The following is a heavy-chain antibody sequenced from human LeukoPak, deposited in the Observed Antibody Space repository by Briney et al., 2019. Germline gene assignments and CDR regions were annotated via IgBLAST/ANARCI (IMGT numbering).Heavy chain of an antibody. CDR1: GFTFSSYW. V-gene: IGHV3-74*01. Sequence: PGGSLRLSCAASGFTFSSYWMHWVRQAPGKGLVWVSRINSDGSSTSYADSVKGRFTISRDNAKNTLYLQMNSLRAEDTAVYYCARVSSSSKFFDYWGQGTLVTVSS. J-gene: IGHJ4*02. D-gene: IGHD6-13*01. CDR2: INSDGSST. CDR3: ARVSSSSKFFDY.